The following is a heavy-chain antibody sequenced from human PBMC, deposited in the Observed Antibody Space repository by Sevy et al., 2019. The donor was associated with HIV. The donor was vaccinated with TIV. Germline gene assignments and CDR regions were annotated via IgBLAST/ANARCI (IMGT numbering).Heavy chain of an antibody. J-gene: IGHJ3*02. Sequence: GGSLILSCAASGFTFTKAWMSWVRQAPGKGLEWVGRIKSKTDGGTIDYASPVKGRFSISRDDSKNTVFLQMNSLKTEDTAVYYCTTGSSGDLHAFDIWGQGTMVTVSS. CDR2: IKSKTDGGTI. D-gene: IGHD2-15*01. V-gene: IGHV3-15*01. CDR1: GFTFTKAW. CDR3: TTGSSGDLHAFDI.